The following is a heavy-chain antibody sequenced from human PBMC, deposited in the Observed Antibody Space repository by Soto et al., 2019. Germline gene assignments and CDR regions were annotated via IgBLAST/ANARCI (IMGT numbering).Heavy chain of an antibody. V-gene: IGHV3-30*03. D-gene: IGHD6-19*01. CDR3: ASSIIGYSSGWYNDAFDI. J-gene: IGHJ3*02. CDR2: ISYDGSNK. CDR1: GFTFSSYG. Sequence: GGSLRLSCAASGFTFSSYGMHWVRQAPGKGLEWVAVISYDGSNKYYADFVKGRFTISRDNSKNTLYLQMNSLRAEDTAVYYCASSIIGYSSGWYNDAFDIWGQGTMVTVSS.